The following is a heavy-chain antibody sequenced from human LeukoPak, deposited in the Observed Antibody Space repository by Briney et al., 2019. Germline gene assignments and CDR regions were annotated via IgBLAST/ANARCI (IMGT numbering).Heavy chain of an antibody. Sequence: PGGSLRLSCEASRFTFSSSTMSWVRQAPGKGLVWVSTISIGGGSTYYVDSVKGRFTISRDNSKNTLYLQMNSLRVEDTAVYYCALHRCGGGSCHSNFNYWGQGTLVTVSS. V-gene: IGHV3-23*01. CDR2: ISIGGGST. CDR1: RFTFSSST. CDR3: ALHRCGGGSCHSNFNY. D-gene: IGHD2-15*01. J-gene: IGHJ4*02.